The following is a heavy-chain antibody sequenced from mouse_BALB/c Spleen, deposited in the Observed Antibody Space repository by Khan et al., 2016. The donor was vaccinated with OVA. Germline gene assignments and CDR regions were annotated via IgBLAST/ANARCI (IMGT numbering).Heavy chain of an antibody. D-gene: IGHD2-1*01. CDR1: GYTFTNYW. J-gene: IGHJ2*01. Sequence: VQLQQSGTVLARPGASVRMSCKGSGYTFTNYWMHWVKQRPGQGLEWIGVIYPGNSDTHYNQKFKGKDKLTAVTSTHTAYMDLNSLTDEDSAVYYWTRKGFGNYEGWDNWGQGATLTVSS. CDR3: TRKGFGNYEGWDN. V-gene: IGHV1-5*01. CDR2: IYPGNSDT.